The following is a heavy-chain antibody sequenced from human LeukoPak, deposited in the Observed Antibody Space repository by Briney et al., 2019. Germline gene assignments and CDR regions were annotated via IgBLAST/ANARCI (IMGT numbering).Heavy chain of an antibody. CDR3: AKEQDTAMAIDY. CDR2: IRYDGSNK. J-gene: IGHJ4*02. CDR1: GFTFSSYG. D-gene: IGHD5-18*01. Sequence: PGGSLRLSCAAPGFTFSSYGMHWVRQAPGKGLEWVAFIRYDGSNKYYAGSVKGRFTISRDNSKNTLYLQMNSLRAEDTAVYYCAKEQDTAMAIDYWGQGTLVTVSS. V-gene: IGHV3-30*02.